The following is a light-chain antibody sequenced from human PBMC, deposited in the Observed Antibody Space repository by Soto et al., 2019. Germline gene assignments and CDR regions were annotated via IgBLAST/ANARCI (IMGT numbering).Light chain of an antibody. CDR2: DNN. CDR3: QSYDSSLGAFYV. J-gene: IGLJ1*01. V-gene: IGLV1-40*01. CDR1: TSNIGAGYD. Sequence: QSVLTQPPSVSGAPGQRVTISCTGGTSNIGAGYDVHWYQQLPGTAPKLLIYDNNNRPSGVPDRFSGSKSGTSASLAISGLQAEDEADYYCQSYDSSLGAFYVFGTGTKVTVL.